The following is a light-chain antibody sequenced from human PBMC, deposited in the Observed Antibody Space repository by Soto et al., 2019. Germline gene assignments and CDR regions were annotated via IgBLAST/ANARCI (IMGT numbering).Light chain of an antibody. CDR1: QSVSSN. CDR2: DAS. J-gene: IGKJ4*01. Sequence: EIVMTQSPATLSVSPGERVTLSCSASQSVSSNLAWYQQKPGQAPRLLIYDASTRATGIPARFSGSGSGTEYTLTISSLPSEDSAVYYCQQCSWHPFTVTFGGGTKVEIK. V-gene: IGKV3-15*01. CDR3: QQCSWHPFTVT.